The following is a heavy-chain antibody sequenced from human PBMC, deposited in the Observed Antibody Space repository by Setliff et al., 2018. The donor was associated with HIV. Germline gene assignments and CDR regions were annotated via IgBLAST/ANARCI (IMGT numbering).Heavy chain of an antibody. Sequence: GSGFTISSYYWTWIRQPAGKGLEWIGYIYYYSGSTYYNPSLKSRVTISVDTSKNQFSLRLSSVTAADTAVYYCARDLRGTQSSDYWGQGTLVTVSS. D-gene: IGHD1-1*01. J-gene: IGHJ4*02. CDR3: ARDLRGTQSSDY. CDR1: GFTISSYY. CDR2: IYYYSGST. V-gene: IGHV4-59*12.